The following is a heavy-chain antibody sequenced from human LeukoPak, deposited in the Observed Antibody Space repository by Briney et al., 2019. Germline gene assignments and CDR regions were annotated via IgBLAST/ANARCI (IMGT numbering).Heavy chain of an antibody. CDR1: GGSISTYY. CDR2: VYHSGST. J-gene: IGHJ5*01. Sequence: PSETLSLTCTISGGSISTYYWSWIRQPPGKGLEWIGYVYHSGSTNYNPSLKSRVTISVDTSKKQFSLRLSSVTAADTAVYYCARAHSSGRIFDSWGQGTLVTVSS. D-gene: IGHD6-19*01. V-gene: IGHV4-59*08. CDR3: ARAHSSGRIFDS.